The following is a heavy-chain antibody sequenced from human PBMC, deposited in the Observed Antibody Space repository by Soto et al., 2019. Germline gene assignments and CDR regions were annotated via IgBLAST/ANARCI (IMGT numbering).Heavy chain of an antibody. V-gene: IGHV4-38-2*02. CDR2: IYHSGST. D-gene: IGHD2-15*01. CDR3: ARDRAAGCSGGSCYSRFDY. CDR1: GYSISSGYY. J-gene: IGHJ4*02. Sequence: SETLSLTCAVSGYSISSGYYWGWIRQPPGKGLEWIGSIYHSGSTYYNPSLKSRVTISVDTSKNQFSLKLSSVTAADTAVYYCARDRAAGCSGGSCYSRFDYWGQGTLVTVSS.